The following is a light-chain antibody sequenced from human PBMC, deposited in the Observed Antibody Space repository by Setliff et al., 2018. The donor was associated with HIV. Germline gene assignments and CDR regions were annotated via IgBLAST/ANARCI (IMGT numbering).Light chain of an antibody. V-gene: IGLV3-21*04. CDR3: QVWDSSSDHSYV. J-gene: IGLJ1*01. CDR1: NIGRKS. CDR2: YDS. Sequence: SYELTQPPSVSVAPGKTARITCGGNNIGRKSVHWYQQKPGQAPVLVIYYDSDRPSGIPERFSGSNSGNTATLTISRVEARDEADYYCQVWDSSSDHSYVFGTGTKVTVL.